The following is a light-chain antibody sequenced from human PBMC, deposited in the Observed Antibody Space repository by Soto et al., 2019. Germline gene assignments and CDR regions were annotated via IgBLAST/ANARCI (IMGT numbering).Light chain of an antibody. V-gene: IGKV1-13*02. CDR2: DVS. Sequence: AIQLTQSPSSLSASVGDRVTITCRASQDIRGALAWYQQKPGKPPKLLMFDVSSLQSGVPSRFSGSGSGTDFTLTISSLQAEDFATYYCQQFNTDPITFGQGTRLEIK. J-gene: IGKJ5*01. CDR1: QDIRGA. CDR3: QQFNTDPIT.